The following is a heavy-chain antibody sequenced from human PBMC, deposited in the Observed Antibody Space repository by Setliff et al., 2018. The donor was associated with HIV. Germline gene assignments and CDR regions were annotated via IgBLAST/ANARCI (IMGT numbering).Heavy chain of an antibody. D-gene: IGHD2-15*01. CDR3: AKDGISGGAYPPYYFDY. J-gene: IGHJ4*01. CDR2: ISGSGAST. Sequence: TFANYAMSWVRQVPGKGLEWVSVISGSGASTFYADSVKGRFTISRDNSKNTLYLQMNRLRVEDTAVYYCAKDGISGGAYPPYYFDYWGHGTLVTVSS. V-gene: IGHV3-23*01. CDR1: TFANYA.